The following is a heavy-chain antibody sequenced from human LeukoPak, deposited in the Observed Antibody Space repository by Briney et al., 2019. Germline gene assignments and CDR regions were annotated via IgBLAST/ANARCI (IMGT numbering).Heavy chain of an antibody. CDR3: AKEGRVGWLQHKAPFFDY. D-gene: IGHD5-24*01. CDR2: ISYDGSKK. Sequence: GRSLRLSCTASGFTFSSYGVHWVRQAPGKGLDWVAVISYDGSKKYYADSVRGRFTISRDDSKKTLYLQMNTLRVEDTAVYYCAKEGRVGWLQHKAPFFDYWGQGTLVTVSS. V-gene: IGHV3-30*18. CDR1: GFTFSSYG. J-gene: IGHJ4*02.